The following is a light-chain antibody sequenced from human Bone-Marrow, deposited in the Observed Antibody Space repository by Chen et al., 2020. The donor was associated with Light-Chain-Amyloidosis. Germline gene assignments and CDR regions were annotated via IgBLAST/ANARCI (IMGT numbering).Light chain of an antibody. CDR3: QVWDRSSDRPV. Sequence: SYVLTQPSSLSVAPGHTAPIACGGNNIGSTSVHWYQQTPGQAPLLVGYDDSDRPSGIPERLSGSNSGNTATLTISRVEAGDEADYYCQVWDRSSDRPVFGGGTKLTVL. CDR2: DDS. V-gene: IGLV3-21*02. CDR1: NIGSTS. J-gene: IGLJ3*02.